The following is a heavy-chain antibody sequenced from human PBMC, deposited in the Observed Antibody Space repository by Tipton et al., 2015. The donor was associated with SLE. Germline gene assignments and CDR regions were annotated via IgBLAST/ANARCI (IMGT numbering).Heavy chain of an antibody. CDR3: ARGERSSMPDY. D-gene: IGHD2-2*01. CDR1: GVSVSSTNYY. J-gene: IGHJ4*02. Sequence: TLSLTCTVSGVSVSSTNYYWSWVRQPAGKGLEWIGRIYSSGTTNYNPSLESRVTISIDTSKNQFSPRLNSVTAADTAVYYCARGERSSMPDYWGQGTLVTVSS. V-gene: IGHV4-61*02. CDR2: IYSSGTT.